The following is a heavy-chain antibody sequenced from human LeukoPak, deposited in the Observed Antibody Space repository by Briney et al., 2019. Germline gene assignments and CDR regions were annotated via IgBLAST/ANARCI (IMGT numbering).Heavy chain of an antibody. CDR3: ARDPPPANPAFDI. D-gene: IGHD4/OR15-4a*01. J-gene: IGHJ3*02. CDR1: GFTVSSYS. Sequence: GGSLRLSCVASGFTVSSYSMNWVRQAPGKGLEWVSYISSGSRAVSYADSVKGRFTISRDNAENSLYLQMNSLRADDTAVYYCARDPPPANPAFDIWGQGTMVTVSS. CDR2: ISSGSRAV. V-gene: IGHV3-48*01.